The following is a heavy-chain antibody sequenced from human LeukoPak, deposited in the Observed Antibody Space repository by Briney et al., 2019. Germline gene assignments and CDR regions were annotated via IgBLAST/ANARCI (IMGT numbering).Heavy chain of an antibody. Sequence: SETLSLTCTVSGGSISSSSYYWDWIRQPQGKGLEWIGSIYYSGSTYYNPSLKSRVTISVDTSKNQFSLKLSSVTAADTAVYYCARHPGYSGSYHPDNWFDPWGQGTLFTVSS. CDR1: GGSISSSSYY. CDR2: IYYSGST. D-gene: IGHD1-26*01. J-gene: IGHJ5*02. CDR3: ARHPGYSGSYHPDNWFDP. V-gene: IGHV4-39*01.